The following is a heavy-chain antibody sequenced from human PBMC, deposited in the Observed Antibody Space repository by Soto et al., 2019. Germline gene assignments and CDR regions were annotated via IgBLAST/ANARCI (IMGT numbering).Heavy chain of an antibody. CDR1: GYTFTSYY. J-gene: IGHJ4*02. CDR3: ARRENAGRRGYSYGPHFDY. CDR2: INPSGGST. V-gene: IGHV1-46*01. Sequence: GASVQVSCKASGYTFTSYYMHWVRQAPGQGLEWMGIINPSGGSTSYAQKFQGRVTMTRDTSTSTVYMELSSLRSEDTAVYYCARRENAGRRGYSYGPHFDYWGQGTLVTVSS. D-gene: IGHD5-18*01.